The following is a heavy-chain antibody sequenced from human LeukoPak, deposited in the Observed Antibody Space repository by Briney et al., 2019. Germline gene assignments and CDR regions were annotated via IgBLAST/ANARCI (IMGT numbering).Heavy chain of an antibody. Sequence: PSASVKVSCKASGGTFSSYAISWVRQAPGQGLEWMGRIIPILGIANYAQKFQGRVTMTRDTSISTAYMELSRLRSDDTAVYYCASAYYDFWSGYSDHWFDPWGQGTLVTVSS. CDR1: GGTFSSYA. CDR2: IIPILGIA. J-gene: IGHJ5*02. CDR3: ASAYYDFWSGYSDHWFDP. V-gene: IGHV1-69*04. D-gene: IGHD3-3*01.